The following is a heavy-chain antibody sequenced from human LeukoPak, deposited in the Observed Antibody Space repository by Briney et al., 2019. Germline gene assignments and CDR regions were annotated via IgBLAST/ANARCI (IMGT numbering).Heavy chain of an antibody. J-gene: IGHJ4*02. D-gene: IGHD5-24*01. CDR2: ISYDGSNK. V-gene: IGHV3-30*03. CDR3: VREIATISSFDY. Sequence: PGGSLRLSCAASGFTFSSYGMHWVRQAPGKGLEWVAVISYDGSNKYYADSVKGRFTISRDNSKNTLYLQMNSLRAEDTAVYYCVREIATISSFDYWGQGTLVTVSS. CDR1: GFTFSSYG.